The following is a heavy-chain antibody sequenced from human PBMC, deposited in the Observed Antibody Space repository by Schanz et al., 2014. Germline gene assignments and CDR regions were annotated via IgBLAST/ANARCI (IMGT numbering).Heavy chain of an antibody. D-gene: IGHD2-2*02. Sequence: QVQLVQSGAEVKKPGASVKVSCKASGYTFTSYGISWVRQAPGQGLEWMGRIIPILGIANYAQKFQGRVTFTADKSTSTAYMELSSLRSEDTAVYYCAGTYCSSTSCYTGYYYMDVWGKGTTVTVSS. CDR1: GYTFTSYG. V-gene: IGHV1-69*04. J-gene: IGHJ6*03. CDR2: IIPILGIA. CDR3: AGTYCSSTSCYTGYYYMDV.